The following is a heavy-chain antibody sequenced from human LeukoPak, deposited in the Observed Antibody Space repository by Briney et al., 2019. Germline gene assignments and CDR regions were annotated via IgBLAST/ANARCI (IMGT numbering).Heavy chain of an antibody. CDR1: GYTFTSYY. D-gene: IGHD5-18*01. Sequence: ASVKVSCKASGYTFTSYYMHWVRQAPGQGLEWMGIINPSGGSTSYAQKFRGRVTMTRDTSTSTVYMELSSLRSEDTAVYYCARAWDTAMVKTVMNYYYMDVWGKGTTVTVPS. V-gene: IGHV1-46*01. CDR2: INPSGGST. J-gene: IGHJ6*03. CDR3: ARAWDTAMVKTVMNYYYMDV.